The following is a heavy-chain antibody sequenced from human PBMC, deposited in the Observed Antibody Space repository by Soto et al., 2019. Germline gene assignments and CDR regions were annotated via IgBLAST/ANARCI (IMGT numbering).Heavy chain of an antibody. CDR1: GYSISSGYY. J-gene: IGHJ4*01. V-gene: IGHV4-38-2*02. D-gene: IGHD6-19*01. CDR3: AREWRYSSGLFDY. CDR2: IYHSGST. Sequence: SETLSLTCAVSGYSISSGYYWGWIRQPPGKGLEWIGSIYHSGSTYYNPSLKSRVTISVDTSKNQFSLKLSSVTAADTAVYYCAREWRYSSGLFDYWGHGTLVTVSS.